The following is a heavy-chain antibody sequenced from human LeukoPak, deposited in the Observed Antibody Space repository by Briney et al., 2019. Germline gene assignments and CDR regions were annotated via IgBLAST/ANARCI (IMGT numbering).Heavy chain of an antibody. D-gene: IGHD3-22*01. CDR2: FDPEDGET. CDR3: ATGLRDHYYDSSGYYGFDP. CDR1: GYTLTELS. J-gene: IGHJ5*02. Sequence: ASVKVSCKVSGYTLTELSMHWVRQAPGKGLEWMGGFDPEDGETIYAQKFQGRVTMTEDTSTDTAYMELCSLRSEDTAVYYCATGLRDHYYDSSGYYGFDPWGQGTLVTVSS. V-gene: IGHV1-24*01.